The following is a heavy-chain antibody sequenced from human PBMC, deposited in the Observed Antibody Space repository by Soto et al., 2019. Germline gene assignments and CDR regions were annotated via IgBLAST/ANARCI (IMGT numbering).Heavy chain of an antibody. CDR3: AKDPTSALPQYYFDY. Sequence: EVQLLESGGGLVQPGGSLRLSCAASGFTFSSYAMSWVRQAPGKGLEWVSAISGSGDSTYYPDSVKGRFTISRDSSKNTLYLQMNCLRAEDTAVYYCAKDPTSALPQYYFDYWGQGTLVTVSS. CDR1: GFTFSSYA. J-gene: IGHJ4*02. V-gene: IGHV3-23*01. D-gene: IGHD4-17*01. CDR2: ISGSGDST.